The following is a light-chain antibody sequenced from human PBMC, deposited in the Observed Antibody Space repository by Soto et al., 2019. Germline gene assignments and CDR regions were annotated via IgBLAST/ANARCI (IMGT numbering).Light chain of an antibody. V-gene: IGLV2-11*01. Sequence: QSALTQPRSVSGSPGQSVTISCTGTSSDVGGYNSVSWYQQHPGKAPKLMIFDVSKRPSGVPDRFSGSKSGNTASLTISGLQSEDEADYYCCSYAGRSTHVVFGGGTKVTVL. J-gene: IGLJ2*01. CDR1: SSDVGGYNS. CDR3: CSYAGRSTHVV. CDR2: DVS.